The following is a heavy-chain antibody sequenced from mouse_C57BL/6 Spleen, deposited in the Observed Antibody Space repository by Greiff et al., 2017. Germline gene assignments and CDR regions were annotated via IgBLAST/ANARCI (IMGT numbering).Heavy chain of an antibody. CDR3: ARATDYGSSYWFAY. CDR2: INYDGSST. D-gene: IGHD1-1*01. V-gene: IGHV5-16*01. CDR1: GFTFSDYY. J-gene: IGHJ3*01. Sequence: EVMLVESEGGLVQPGSSLKLSCTASGFTFSDYYMAWVRQVPEKGLEWVANINYDGSSTDSLDSLKSRFIISRDNAKNILYLQMSSRKSEDTATYYCARATDYGSSYWFAYWGQGTLVTVSA.